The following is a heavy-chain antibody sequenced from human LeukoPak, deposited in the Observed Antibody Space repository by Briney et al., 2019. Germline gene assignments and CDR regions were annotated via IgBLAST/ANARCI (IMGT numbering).Heavy chain of an antibody. V-gene: IGHV4-30-2*01. D-gene: IGHD2-15*01. CDR2: IYHSGST. CDR1: GGSISSGGYS. Sequence: PSETLSLTCAVAGGSISSGGYSWSWIRQPPGKGLEWIVHIYHSGSTYYNPSLKSRVTISVDRSKNQFSLKLSSVTAADTAVYYCASHRRYCSGGSCSYADYWGQGTLVTVSS. J-gene: IGHJ4*02. CDR3: ASHRRYCSGGSCSYADY.